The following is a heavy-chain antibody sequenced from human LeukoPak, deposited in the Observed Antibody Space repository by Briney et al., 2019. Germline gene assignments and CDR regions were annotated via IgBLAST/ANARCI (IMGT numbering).Heavy chain of an antibody. CDR2: IYYSGST. V-gene: IGHV4-39*07. Sequence: SETLSLTCTVSGGSISSSSYYWGWIRQPPGKGLEWIGSIYYSGSTNYNPSLESRVTISVDTSKNQFSLKLSSVTAADTAVYYCARARGGSGSYYNVRFWFDPWGQGTLVTVSS. CDR1: GGSISSSSYY. J-gene: IGHJ5*02. CDR3: ARARGGSGSYYNVRFWFDP. D-gene: IGHD3-10*01.